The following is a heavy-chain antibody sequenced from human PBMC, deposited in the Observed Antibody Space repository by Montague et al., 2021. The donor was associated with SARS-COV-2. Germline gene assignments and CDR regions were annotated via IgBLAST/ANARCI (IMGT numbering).Heavy chain of an antibody. CDR3: ARWYYGSGSYPH. CDR1: GYSISSGYY. Sequence: SETLSLTCSVSGYSISSGYYWGWIRQPPGKGLEWIGNIYHSGGTXYSPSLKSRVTVSVDTSKNQFSPRLSSVTAADTAVYYCARWYYGSGSYPHWGQGTLVTVSS. V-gene: IGHV4-38-2*01. D-gene: IGHD3-10*01. J-gene: IGHJ4*02. CDR2: IYHSGGT.